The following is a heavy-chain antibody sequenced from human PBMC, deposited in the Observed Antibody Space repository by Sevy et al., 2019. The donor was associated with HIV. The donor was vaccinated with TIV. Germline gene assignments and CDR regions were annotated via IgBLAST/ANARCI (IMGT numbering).Heavy chain of an antibody. D-gene: IGHD6-19*01. V-gene: IGHV3-21*01. CDR2: ISDSGIDK. CDR3: ARPSSGWTAGDY. J-gene: IGHJ4*02. Sequence: GGSLRLSCAASGFTFSLYAMNWVRQAPGKGLEWVSSISDSGIDKYYADSMKGRFTISRDNAKNSLYLQINSLRVEDTAVYYCARPSSGWTAGDYWCQGTLVTVSS. CDR1: GFTFSLYA.